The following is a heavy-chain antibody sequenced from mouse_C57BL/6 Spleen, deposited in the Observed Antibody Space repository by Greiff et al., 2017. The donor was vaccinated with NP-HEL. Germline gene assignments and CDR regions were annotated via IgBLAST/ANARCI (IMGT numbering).Heavy chain of an antibody. D-gene: IGHD1-1*01. V-gene: IGHV1-53*01. CDR3: AKEAYYYGSSPWFAY. Sequence: QVQLQQSGTELVKPGASVKLSCKASGYTFTSYWMHWVKQRPGQGLEWIGNINPSNGGTNYNEKFKSKATLTVDKSSSTAYMQLSSLTSEDSAVYYCAKEAYYYGSSPWFAYWGQGTLVTVSA. CDR1: GYTFTSYW. CDR2: INPSNGGT. J-gene: IGHJ3*01.